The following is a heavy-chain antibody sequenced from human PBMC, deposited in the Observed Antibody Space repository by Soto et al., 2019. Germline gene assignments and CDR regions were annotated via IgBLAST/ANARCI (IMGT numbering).Heavy chain of an antibody. J-gene: IGHJ6*02. CDR3: ARSNTHFWSGYYMADRPKDYGMDV. D-gene: IGHD3-3*02. CDR2: IYYSGST. CDR1: GGSISSGDYY. V-gene: IGHV4-30-4*01. Sequence: PSETLSLTCTVSGGSISSGDYYWSWIRQPPGKGLEWIGYIYYSGSTYYNPSLKSRVTISVDTSKNQFSLKLSSVTAADTAVYYCARSNTHFWSGYYMADRPKDYGMDVWGQGTTVTVSS.